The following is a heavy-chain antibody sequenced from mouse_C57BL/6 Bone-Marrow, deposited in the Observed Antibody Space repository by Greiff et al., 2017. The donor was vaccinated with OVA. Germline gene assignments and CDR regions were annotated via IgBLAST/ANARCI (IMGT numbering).Heavy chain of an antibody. CDR2: IYPRSGNT. Sequence: VKLQESGAELARPGASVKLSCKASGYTFTSYGISWVKQITGQGLEWIGEIYPRSGNTYYNEKFKGKATLTADKSSSTAYMELRSLTSEDSAVYFCARDDGYFDYWGQGTTLTVSS. D-gene: IGHD2-3*01. V-gene: IGHV1-81*01. CDR3: ARDDGYFDY. J-gene: IGHJ2*01. CDR1: GYTFTSYG.